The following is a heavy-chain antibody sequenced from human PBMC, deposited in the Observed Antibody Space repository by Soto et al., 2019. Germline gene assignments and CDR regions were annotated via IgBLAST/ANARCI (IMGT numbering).Heavy chain of an antibody. CDR3: ARVPFSSFGVADPPVGWFDP. Sequence: QVHLQESGPGLVKPLQTLSLTCTVSGGFVNSVNNYWSWIRQPPGKGLEWLVYIFYTGSTYYNPSLRSRITISIHTSKNRFSLKLTSVTAADTAVYYCARVPFSSFGVADPPVGWFDPWGQGTLVTVSS. J-gene: IGHJ5*02. CDR1: GGFVNSVNNY. D-gene: IGHD3-3*01. CDR2: IFYTGST. V-gene: IGHV4-30-4*01.